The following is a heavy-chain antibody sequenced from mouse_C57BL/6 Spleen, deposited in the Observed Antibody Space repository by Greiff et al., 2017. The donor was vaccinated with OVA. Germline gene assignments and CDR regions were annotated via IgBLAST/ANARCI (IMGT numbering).Heavy chain of an antibody. CDR1: GFTFSSYG. CDR2: ISSGGSYT. Sequence: EVHLVESGGDLVKPGGSLKLSCAASGFTFSSYGMSWVRQTPDKRLEWVATISSGGSYTYYPDSVKGRFTISRDNAKNTLYLQMSSLKSEDTAMYYGARQGDSSGFSFAYWGQGTLVTVSA. D-gene: IGHD3-2*02. J-gene: IGHJ3*01. V-gene: IGHV5-6*01. CDR3: ARQGDSSGFSFAY.